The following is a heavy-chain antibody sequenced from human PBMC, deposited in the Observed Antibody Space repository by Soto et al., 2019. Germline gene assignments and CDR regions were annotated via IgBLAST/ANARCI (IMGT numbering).Heavy chain of an antibody. V-gene: IGHV4-4*07. J-gene: IGHJ3*02. D-gene: IGHD6-25*01. CDR3: ARDGGGGDAFDI. CDR1: GGSISTYY. CDR2: IYTSGNT. Sequence: PSETLSLTCTVSGGSISTYYWNWIRQPAGRGLEWIGRIYTSGNTFYNPSLKSRVTMSADTSKNQFSLRLSSVSAADTAVYFCARDGGGGDAFDIWGQGTVVTVSS.